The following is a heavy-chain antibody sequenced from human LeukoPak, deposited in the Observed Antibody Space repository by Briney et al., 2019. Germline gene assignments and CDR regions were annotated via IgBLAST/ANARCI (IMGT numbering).Heavy chain of an antibody. J-gene: IGHJ4*02. Sequence: SVKVSCKASGGTFSSYAISWVRQAPGQGLEWMGRIIPILGIANYAQKFQGRVTITADKSTSTAYMELSSLRSEDTAVYYCDLLPLKGCGWTFDYWGQGTLVTVS. D-gene: IGHD6-19*01. CDR2: IIPILGIA. V-gene: IGHV1-69*04. CDR3: DLLPLKGCGWTFDY. CDR1: GGTFSSYA.